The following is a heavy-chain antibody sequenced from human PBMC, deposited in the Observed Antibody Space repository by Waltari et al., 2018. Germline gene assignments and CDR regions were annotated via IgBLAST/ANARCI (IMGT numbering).Heavy chain of an antibody. CDR1: GFAFDENA. V-gene: IGHV3-9*01. CDR3: AKGQGYYHYYPMDV. Sequence: EVQLVESGGVLVQPGRSLRLSCAASGFAFDENAMHWVRQAPGKGLEWVSGISWNSGSIRYADSVRGRFTISRDNAQNSLYLQMNSLRAEDTALYYCAKGQGYYHYYPMDVWGQGTTVTVSS. J-gene: IGHJ6*02. CDR2: ISWNSGSI.